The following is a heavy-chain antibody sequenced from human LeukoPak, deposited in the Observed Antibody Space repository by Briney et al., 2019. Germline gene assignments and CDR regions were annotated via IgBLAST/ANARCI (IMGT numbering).Heavy chain of an antibody. Sequence: GGSLRLSCAASGFIFSRYWMHWVRQAPGKGLVWVSRINGDGSTLSYADSVKGRFTISRDNAKNTLYLQMNSLRAEDTAVYYCVRDFGESSGYYFDYWGRGTPVTVSS. CDR3: VRDFGESSGYYFDY. CDR2: INGDGSTL. D-gene: IGHD3-22*01. CDR1: GFIFSRYW. J-gene: IGHJ4*02. V-gene: IGHV3-74*01.